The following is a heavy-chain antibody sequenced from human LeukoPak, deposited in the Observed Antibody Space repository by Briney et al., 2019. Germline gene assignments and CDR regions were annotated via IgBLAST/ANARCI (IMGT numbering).Heavy chain of an antibody. CDR1: GFTFSSYW. CDR3: ARERGSYYYGSGSPKGEFDY. D-gene: IGHD3-10*01. V-gene: IGHV3-7*01. Sequence: GGSLRLSCAASGFTFSSYWMSWVRQAPGKGLEWVANIKQGGSEKYYVDSVKGRFTISRDNAKNSLYLQMNSLRAEDTAVYYCARERGSYYYGSGSPKGEFDYWGQEPWSPSPQ. J-gene: IGHJ4*01. CDR2: IKQGGSEK.